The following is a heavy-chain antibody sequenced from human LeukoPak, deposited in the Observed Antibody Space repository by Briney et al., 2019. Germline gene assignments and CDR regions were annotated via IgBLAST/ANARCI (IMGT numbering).Heavy chain of an antibody. CDR3: AKRGVVIRVILVGFHKEANYFDS. J-gene: IGHJ4*02. CDR2: ISGSGGST. V-gene: IGHV3-23*01. CDR1: GITLSNYG. D-gene: IGHD3-22*01. Sequence: GGSLRLSCAVSGITLSNYGMSWVRQAPGKGLEWVAGISGSGGSTNYADSVKGRFTISRDNLKNTLYLRMNSLRAEDTAVYFCAKRGVVIRVILVGFHKEANYFDSWGQGALVTVSS.